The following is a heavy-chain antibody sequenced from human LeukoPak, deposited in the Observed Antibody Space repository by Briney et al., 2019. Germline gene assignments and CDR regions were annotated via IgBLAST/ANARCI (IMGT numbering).Heavy chain of an antibody. Sequence: SETLSLTCAVYGGSFSGYYWSWIRQPPGKGLEWIGEINHSGSTNYNPSLKSRVTISVDTSKNQFSLKLSSVTAADTAVYYCARGRGSSSWMYFDYWGQGTLVTVSP. V-gene: IGHV4-34*01. D-gene: IGHD6-13*01. CDR1: GGSFSGYY. CDR3: ARGRGSSSWMYFDY. J-gene: IGHJ4*02. CDR2: INHSGST.